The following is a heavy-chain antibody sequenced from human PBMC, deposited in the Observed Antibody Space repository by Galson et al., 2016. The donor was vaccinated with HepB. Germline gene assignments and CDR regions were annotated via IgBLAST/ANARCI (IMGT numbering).Heavy chain of an antibody. CDR3: AKGGLWEMPLEY. CDR1: GFTFSRSA. V-gene: IGHV3-23*01. Sequence: SLRLSCAASGFTFSRSAMSWVRQAPGKGLEWVSGISGSGDRIYYVDSVRGRFTISRDQSKNTLYLQMSSLRAEDTAIYYCAKGGLWEMPLEYWGQGAPVTVSS. D-gene: IGHD1-26*01. J-gene: IGHJ4*02. CDR2: ISGSGDRI.